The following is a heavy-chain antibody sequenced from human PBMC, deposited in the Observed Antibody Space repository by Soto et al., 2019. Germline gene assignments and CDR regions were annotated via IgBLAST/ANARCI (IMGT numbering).Heavy chain of an antibody. CDR2: IIPIFGTA. V-gene: IGHV1-69*06. CDR3: ARWVGSIAARPSWFDP. CDR1: GGTFSSYA. Sequence: QVQLVQSGAEVQKPGSSVKVSCKASGGTFSSYAISWVRQAPGQGLEWMGGIIPIFGTANYAQKFQGRVTITADKSTSTAYMELSSLRSEDTAVYYCARWVGSIAARPSWFDPWGQGTLVTVSS. D-gene: IGHD6-6*01. J-gene: IGHJ5*02.